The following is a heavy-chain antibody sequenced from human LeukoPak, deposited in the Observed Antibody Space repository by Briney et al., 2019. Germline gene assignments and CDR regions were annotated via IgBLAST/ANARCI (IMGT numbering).Heavy chain of an antibody. CDR1: GGSISSGGYY. Sequence: SETLSLTCAVSGGSISSGGYYWSWIRQPPGKGLEWIGEINHSGSTNYNPSLKSRVTISVDTSKNQFSLKLSSVTAADTAVYYCARVSWWFGELLWGQGTLVTVSS. D-gene: IGHD3-10*01. CDR3: ARVSWWFGELL. J-gene: IGHJ4*02. CDR2: INHSGST. V-gene: IGHV4-34*01.